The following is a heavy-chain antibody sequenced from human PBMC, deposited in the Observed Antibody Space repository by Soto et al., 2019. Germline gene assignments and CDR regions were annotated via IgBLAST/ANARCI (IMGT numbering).Heavy chain of an antibody. D-gene: IGHD2-2*01. J-gene: IGHJ6*02. CDR1: GFTFSSYA. Sequence: EVQLLESGGGLVQPGGSLRLSCAASGFTFSSYAMSWVRQAPGKGLEWVSAISGSGGSTYYADSVKGRFTISRDNSKNTRYLQMNSLSAEDTAVYYCAKGSRNYYYGMAVWGQGTTVTVSS. CDR2: ISGSGGST. CDR3: AKGSRNYYYGMAV. V-gene: IGHV3-23*01.